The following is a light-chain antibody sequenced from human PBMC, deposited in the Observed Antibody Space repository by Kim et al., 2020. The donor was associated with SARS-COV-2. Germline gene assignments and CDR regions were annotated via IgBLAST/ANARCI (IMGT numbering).Light chain of an antibody. Sequence: SYELTQPLSVSVSPGQTASITCSGDKLGDKYACWYQQKPGQSPVLVIYQDSKRPSGIPERFSGSNSGHTATLTISGTQAMDEADYYCQAWDSSTVVFGGG. CDR3: QAWDSSTVV. J-gene: IGLJ2*01. CDR1: KLGDKY. V-gene: IGLV3-1*01. CDR2: QDS.